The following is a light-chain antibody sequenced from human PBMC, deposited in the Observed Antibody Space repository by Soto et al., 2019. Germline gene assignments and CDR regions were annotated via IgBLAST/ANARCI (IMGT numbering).Light chain of an antibody. CDR2: GAS. J-gene: IGKJ1*01. CDR3: QQYNNWWT. V-gene: IGKV3-15*01. Sequence: EVVMTQSPDSLAVSPGGRATLSCRASQSVSSNLAWYQQKLGQAPRLLIYGASTRATGISARFSGSGSGTEFTLTISSLQSEDFAVYYCQQYNNWWTFGQGTKVDIK. CDR1: QSVSSN.